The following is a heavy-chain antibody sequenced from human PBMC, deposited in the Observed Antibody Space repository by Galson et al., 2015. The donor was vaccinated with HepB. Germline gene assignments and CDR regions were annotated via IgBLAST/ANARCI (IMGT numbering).Heavy chain of an antibody. D-gene: IGHD3-3*01. Sequence: SVKVSCKASGYSFRSYALHWVRQAPGQRLEWMGWINAGNGNTKYSQKFQGRITLTRDTSAKIAYMELSSLRSEDAAVYYCARSGRVLEWLFTSYYYCMDGWGGGTTVTVSS. CDR1: GYSFRSYA. J-gene: IGHJ6*03. V-gene: IGHV1-3*01. CDR3: ARSGRVLEWLFTSYYYCMDG. CDR2: INAGNGNT.